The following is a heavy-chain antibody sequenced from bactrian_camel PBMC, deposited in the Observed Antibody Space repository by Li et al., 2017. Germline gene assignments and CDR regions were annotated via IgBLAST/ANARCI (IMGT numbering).Heavy chain of an antibody. CDR3: GSVTGSVE. Sequence: HVQLVESGGGSVQPGGSLRLSCAVSGYTYNYNYMGWFRQAPGKEREGVAAIYTGGDSTDYADSVKGRFTVSQDYAKKTLYLQMNSLKTEDTAMYYCGSVTGSVEWGQGTQVTVS. CDR1: GYTYNYNY. V-gene: IGHV3S54*01. CDR2: IYTGGDST. J-gene: IGHJ4*01. D-gene: IGHD6*01.